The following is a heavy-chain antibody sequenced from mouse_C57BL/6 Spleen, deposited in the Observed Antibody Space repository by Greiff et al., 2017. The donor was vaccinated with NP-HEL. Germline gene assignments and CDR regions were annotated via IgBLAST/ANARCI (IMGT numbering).Heavy chain of an antibody. CDR2: IDPSDSYT. Sequence: QVHVKQPGAELVRPGTSVKLSCKASGYTFTSYWMHWVKQRPGQGLEWIGVIDPSDSYTNYNQKFKGKATLTVDTSSSTAYMQLSSLTSEDSAVYYCARSGYSNGYFDVWGTGTTVTVSS. J-gene: IGHJ1*03. CDR3: ARSGYSNGYFDV. CDR1: GYTFTSYW. D-gene: IGHD2-5*01. V-gene: IGHV1-59*01.